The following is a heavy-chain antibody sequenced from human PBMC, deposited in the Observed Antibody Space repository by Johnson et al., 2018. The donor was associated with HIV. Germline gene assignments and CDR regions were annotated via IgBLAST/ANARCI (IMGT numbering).Heavy chain of an antibody. CDR2: INWNGGST. Sequence: VQSGGGLVQPGRSLRLSCAASGFTFDDYAMHWVRQAPGKGLEWVSGINWNGGSTGYADSVKGRSTISRENAKNSLYLQMSSLRAEDTALYYCARDRGRGSEDAFDIWGQGTMVTVSS. D-gene: IGHD2-15*01. J-gene: IGHJ3*02. CDR1: GFTFDDYA. V-gene: IGHV3-9*01. CDR3: ARDRGRGSEDAFDI.